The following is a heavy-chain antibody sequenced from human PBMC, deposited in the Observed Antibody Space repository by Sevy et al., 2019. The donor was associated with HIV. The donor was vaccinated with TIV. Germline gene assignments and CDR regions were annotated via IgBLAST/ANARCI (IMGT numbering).Heavy chain of an antibody. Sequence: SETLSLTCAVSNYSISSGYYWGWIRQPPGKGLEWIVNIYHGGSTYQNPSLKSRVTISLDTSKNQFSLSLRSVTAADTAVYYCARSSAGDRLDYYGMDVWGQGTTVTVSS. V-gene: IGHV4-38-2*01. CDR3: ARSSAGDRLDYYGMDV. CDR2: IYHGGST. D-gene: IGHD2-15*01. CDR1: NYSISSGYY. J-gene: IGHJ6*02.